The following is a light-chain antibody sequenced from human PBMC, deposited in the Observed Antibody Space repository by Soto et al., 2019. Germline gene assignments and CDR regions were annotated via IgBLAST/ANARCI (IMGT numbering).Light chain of an antibody. V-gene: IGLV2-14*01. CDR1: SSDVGGYNY. CDR2: DVS. Sequence: QSVLTQPASVSGSPGQSITIPCTGTSSDVGGYNYVSWYQQHPGKAPKLMIYDVSNRPSGVSNRFSGSKSGNTASLTISGLPAEDEADYYCSSYRSSSTDVVFGGGTKLTVL. CDR3: SSYRSSSTDVV. J-gene: IGLJ2*01.